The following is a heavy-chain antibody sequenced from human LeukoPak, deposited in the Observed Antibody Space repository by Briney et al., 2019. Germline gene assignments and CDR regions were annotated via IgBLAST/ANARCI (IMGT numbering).Heavy chain of an antibody. J-gene: IGHJ4*02. CDR3: AKSRSIISAAGREGDY. Sequence: GGSLRLSCAASGFTFSSYAMSWVRQAPGKGLEWVSAISGSGGSTYYADSVKGRFTISRDNSKNTLYLQMNSLRAEDTAVYYCAKSRSIISAAGREGDYWGQGTLVTVSS. CDR2: ISGSGGST. CDR1: GFTFSSYA. D-gene: IGHD6-13*01. V-gene: IGHV3-23*01.